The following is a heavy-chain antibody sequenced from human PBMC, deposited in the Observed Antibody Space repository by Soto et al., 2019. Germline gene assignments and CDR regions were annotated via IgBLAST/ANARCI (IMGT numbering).Heavy chain of an antibody. Sequence: GGSLRLSCAASGFTFSSYAMSWVRQAPGKGLEWVSAISGSGGSTYYADSVKGRFTISRDNSKNTLYLQMNSLRAEDTAGYSCAKAKKWEPNWLDPSGQGTLVTVSS. D-gene: IGHD1-26*01. CDR1: GFTFSSYA. CDR3: AKAKKWEPNWLDP. V-gene: IGHV3-23*01. CDR2: ISGSGGST. J-gene: IGHJ5*02.